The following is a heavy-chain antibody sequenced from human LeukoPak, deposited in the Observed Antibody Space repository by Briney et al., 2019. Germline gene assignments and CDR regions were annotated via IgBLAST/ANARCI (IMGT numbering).Heavy chain of an antibody. CDR1: GGSFSGYY. Sequence: SETLSLTCAVYGGSFSGYYWSWIRQPPGKGLEWIGTIYNSGSTYYNASLESRVTISVDTSENQFSLKLSSVTAADTAVYYCARMGAIGGASANPDYWGQGTLVTVSS. D-gene: IGHD2-21*01. J-gene: IGHJ4*02. V-gene: IGHV4-34*01. CDR3: ARMGAIGGASANPDY. CDR2: IYNSGST.